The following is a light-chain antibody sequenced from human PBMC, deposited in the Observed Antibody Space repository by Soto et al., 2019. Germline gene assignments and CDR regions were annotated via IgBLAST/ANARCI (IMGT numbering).Light chain of an antibody. CDR2: GNS. CDR3: QSYDSSLSGAWV. J-gene: IGLJ3*02. CDR1: SSNIGAGYD. Sequence: QSVLTQPPSVXXXPGQRVTISCTGSSSNIGAGYDVHWYQQLPGTAPKLLIYGNSNRPSGVPDRFSGSKSGTSASLAITGLQAEDEADYYCQSYDSSLSGAWVFGGGTKVTV. V-gene: IGLV1-40*01.